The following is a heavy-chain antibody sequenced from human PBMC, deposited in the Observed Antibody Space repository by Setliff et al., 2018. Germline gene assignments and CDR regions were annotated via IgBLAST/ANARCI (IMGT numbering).Heavy chain of an antibody. V-gene: IGHV3-23*01. D-gene: IGHD3-3*01. CDR1: GFTFSSYA. CDR2: ISGSGGST. Sequence: GGSLRLSCAASGFTFSSYAMSGVRQAPGKGLEWVSAISGSGGSTYYADSVKGRFTISRDNSKNTLYLQMNSLRAEDTAVYYCAKAPCTIFGMLNWFGPWGQGTLVTVSS. CDR3: AKAPCTIFGMLNWFGP. J-gene: IGHJ5*02.